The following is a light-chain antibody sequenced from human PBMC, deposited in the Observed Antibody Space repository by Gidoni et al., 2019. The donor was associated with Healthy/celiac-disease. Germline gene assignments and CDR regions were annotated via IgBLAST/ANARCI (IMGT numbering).Light chain of an antibody. CDR2: GAS. Sequence: EIVMTQSPATLSASPGERATLSCRDSQSVSSNLAWYQQKPGQAPRLLIYGASTRATGIPARFSGSGSGKEFTLTISSLQSEDFAVYYCQQYNNWPLTFGGGTKVEIK. J-gene: IGKJ4*01. V-gene: IGKV3-15*01. CDR3: QQYNNWPLT. CDR1: QSVSSN.